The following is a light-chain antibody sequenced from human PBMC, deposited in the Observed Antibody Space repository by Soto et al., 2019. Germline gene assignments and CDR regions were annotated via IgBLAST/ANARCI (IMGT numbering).Light chain of an antibody. V-gene: IGLV2-14*01. CDR2: EVS. Sequence: QSALTQPASVSGSPGQSITISCTGTSSDVGGYNLVSWYQQHPGKAPKLMIYEVSNRPSGVSNRFSGSKSGNTASLTISGLQAEDEADYYCSSYTSSSFYVFGTGTKLTVL. CDR1: SSDVGGYNL. CDR3: SSYTSSSFYV. J-gene: IGLJ1*01.